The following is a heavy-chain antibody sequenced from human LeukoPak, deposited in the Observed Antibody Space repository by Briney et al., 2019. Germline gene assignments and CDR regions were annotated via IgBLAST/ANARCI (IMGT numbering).Heavy chain of an antibody. CDR1: GGSISSYY. CDR3: ARDGAYCGGDCYSDY. CDR2: IYNSGST. V-gene: IGHV4-4*07. Sequence: TSETLSLTCTVSGGSISSYYWSWIRQPAGKGLEWIGRIYNSGSTNYNPSLKSRVTISVDNSKNQFSLKLSSVTAADTAVYYCARDGAYCGGDCYSDYWGQGTLVTVSS. D-gene: IGHD2-21*02. J-gene: IGHJ4*02.